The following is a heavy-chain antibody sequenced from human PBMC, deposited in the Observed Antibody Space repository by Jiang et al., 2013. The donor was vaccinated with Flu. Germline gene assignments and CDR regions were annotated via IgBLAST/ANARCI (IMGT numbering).Heavy chain of an antibody. J-gene: IGHJ6*02. CDR2: INPRGGSP. CDR1: GYTFTSHY. Sequence: GAEVKKPGASVKVSCKASGYTFTSHYILWLRQAPGQGLEWVGVINPRGGSPTYARQFQGRVSLATDTSTQTVYMELRGLGSDDTAVYYCARDQVGSGADYYYGMDVWGQGTPVTVSS. V-gene: IGHV1-46*01. D-gene: IGHD1-26*01. CDR3: ARDQVGSGADYYYGMDV.